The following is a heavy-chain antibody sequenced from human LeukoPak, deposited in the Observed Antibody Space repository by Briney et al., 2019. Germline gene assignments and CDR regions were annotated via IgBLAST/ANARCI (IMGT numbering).Heavy chain of an antibody. J-gene: IGHJ4*02. CDR3: AKSYRGSYIRTLYY. CDR1: GFTFSSYA. CDR2: ISGSGGST. Sequence: GGSLRLSCAASGFTFSSYAMSWVRQAPGKGLEWVSAISGSGGSTYYADSVKGRLTISRDNSKNTLYLQMNSLRAEDTAVYYCAKSYRGSYIRTLYYWGQGTLVTVSS. V-gene: IGHV3-23*01. D-gene: IGHD1-26*01.